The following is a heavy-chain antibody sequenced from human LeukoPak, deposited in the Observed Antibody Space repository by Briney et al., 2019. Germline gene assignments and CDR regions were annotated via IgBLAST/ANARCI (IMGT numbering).Heavy chain of an antibody. J-gene: IGHJ6*03. D-gene: IGHD5-18*01. CDR3: ARVLRRNFRGYSYGKGYYYMDV. CDR1: GGSLSGYY. Sequence: TSETLSLTCAVYGGSLSGYYWSWIRQPPGRGLEWIGEINHSGSTNYNPSLKSRVTISVDMSKNQFSLKLSSVTAADTAVYYCARVLRRNFRGYSYGKGYYYMDVWGKGTTVTVSS. CDR2: INHSGST. V-gene: IGHV4-34*01.